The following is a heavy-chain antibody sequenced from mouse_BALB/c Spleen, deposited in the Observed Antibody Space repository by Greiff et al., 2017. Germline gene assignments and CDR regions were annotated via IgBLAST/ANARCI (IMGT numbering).Heavy chain of an antibody. Sequence: LQQPGSELVRPGASVKLSCKASGYTFTSYWMHWVKQRHGQGLEWIGNIYPGSGSTNYDEKFKSKGTLTVDTSSSTAYMHLSSLTSEDSAVYYCTRSPWPWYFDVWGAGTTVTVSS. CDR3: TRSPWPWYFDV. V-gene: IGHV1S22*01. CDR1: GYTFTSYW. CDR2: IYPGSGST. J-gene: IGHJ1*01.